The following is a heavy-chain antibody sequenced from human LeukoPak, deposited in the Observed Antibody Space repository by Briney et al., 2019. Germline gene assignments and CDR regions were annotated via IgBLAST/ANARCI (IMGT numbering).Heavy chain of an antibody. J-gene: IGHJ5*02. Sequence: SETLSLTCTVSGDSISSYFWSWIRQPPGKGLEWIGYIYTSGSTNYNPSLKSRVTISVDTSKNQFSLKLSSVTTADTAVYYCARLSAAGPAVSWFDPWGQGTLVTVSS. CDR3: ARLSAAGPAVSWFDP. CDR2: IYTSGST. V-gene: IGHV4-4*09. D-gene: IGHD6-13*01. CDR1: GDSISSYF.